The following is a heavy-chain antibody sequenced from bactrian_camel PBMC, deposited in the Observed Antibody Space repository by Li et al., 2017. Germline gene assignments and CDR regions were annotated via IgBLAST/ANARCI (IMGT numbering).Heavy chain of an antibody. Sequence: HVQLVESGGGSVQAGGSLRLSCVASGHIYTRYCMGWFRQAPGKEREGVATIRSDGTTASADSVKGRFTISQDKAKNTLNLQTNRLKLEDTAMYYCAADLRVFPGTLCSIGPSQYDYWGQGTQVTVS. CDR2: IRSDGTT. V-gene: IGHV3S55*01. CDR1: GHIYTRYC. D-gene: IGHD3*01. J-gene: IGHJ4*01. CDR3: AADLRVFPGTLCSIGPSQYDY.